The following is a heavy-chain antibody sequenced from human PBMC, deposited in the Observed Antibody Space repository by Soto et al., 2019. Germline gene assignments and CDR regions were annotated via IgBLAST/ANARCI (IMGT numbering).Heavy chain of an antibody. D-gene: IGHD6-13*01. Sequence: SETLSLTCTVSGGSISSSSYYWGWIRQPPGKGLEWIGSIYYGGITYYNPSLKSRVTISVDRSKNQFTLQLTSVTVADTAVYYCATSYGNAWYTYWGQGTQVTVSS. V-gene: IGHV4-39*06. J-gene: IGHJ4*02. CDR3: ATSYGNAWYTY. CDR2: IYYGGIT. CDR1: GGSISSSSYY.